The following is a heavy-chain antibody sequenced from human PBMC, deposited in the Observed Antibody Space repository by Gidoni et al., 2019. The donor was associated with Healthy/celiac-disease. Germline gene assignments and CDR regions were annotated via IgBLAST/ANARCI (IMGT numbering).Heavy chain of an antibody. CDR3: ARVRGDYGDYDYWYFDL. J-gene: IGHJ2*01. Sequence: VQLVQSGAAVKKPGASVAVPCKAAGYSFTGYYMHWVRPAPGQGLEWMGWINPNSGGTNYAQKFQGWVTMTRDTAISTAYMELSRLRSDDTAVYYCARVRGDYGDYDYWYFDLWGRGTLVTVSS. V-gene: IGHV1-2*04. D-gene: IGHD4-17*01. CDR2: INPNSGGT. CDR1: GYSFTGYY.